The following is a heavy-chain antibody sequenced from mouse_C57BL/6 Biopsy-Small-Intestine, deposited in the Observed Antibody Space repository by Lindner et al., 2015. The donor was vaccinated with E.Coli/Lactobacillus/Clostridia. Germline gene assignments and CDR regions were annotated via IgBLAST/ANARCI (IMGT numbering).Heavy chain of an antibody. V-gene: IGHV3-5*01. Sequence: VQLQESGPGLVKPSQTVFLTCTVTGISITTGNYRWNWIRQFPGNKLEWIGYIYYSGTITYNPSLTSRTTITRDTPKNQFFLEMNSLTAEDTATYYCARVYENYAMDYWGQGTSVTVSS. CDR3: ARVYENYAMDY. CDR1: GISITTGNYR. CDR2: IYYSGTI. J-gene: IGHJ4*01. D-gene: IGHD1-1*01.